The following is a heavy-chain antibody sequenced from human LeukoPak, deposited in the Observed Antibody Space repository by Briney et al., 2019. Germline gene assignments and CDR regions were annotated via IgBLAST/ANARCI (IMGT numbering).Heavy chain of an antibody. CDR1: GFTFSSYA. V-gene: IGHV3-23*01. J-gene: IGHJ4*02. CDR2: ISGSGGST. D-gene: IGHD1-26*01. Sequence: PGGSLRLSCAASGFTFSSYAMSWVRQAPGKGLEWVSAISGSGGSTYYADSVKGRFTISRDNSKNTLYLQMNSLRAEDTAVYYCAKPSYSGSYYSGWDYWGQGTLVTVSS. CDR3: AKPSYSGSYYSGWDY.